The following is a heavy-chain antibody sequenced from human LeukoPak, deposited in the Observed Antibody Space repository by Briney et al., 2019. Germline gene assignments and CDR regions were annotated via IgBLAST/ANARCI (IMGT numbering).Heavy chain of an antibody. CDR2: IIPIFGTA. CDR3: ARDPLWAYDILTGYYYDGMDV. V-gene: IGHV1-69*01. D-gene: IGHD3-9*01. CDR1: GGTFSSYA. Sequence: GASVKVSCKASGGTFSSYAISWVRQAPGQGLEWMGGIIPIFGTANYAQKFQGRVTITADESTSTAYMELSSLRSEDTAVYYCARDPLWAYDILTGYYYDGMDVWGQGTTVTVSS. J-gene: IGHJ6*02.